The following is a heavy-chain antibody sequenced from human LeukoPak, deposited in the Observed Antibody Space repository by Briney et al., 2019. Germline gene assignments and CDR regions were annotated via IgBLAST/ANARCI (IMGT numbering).Heavy chain of an antibody. J-gene: IGHJ4*02. CDR1: GFTFSDYY. Sequence: GGSLRLSCAASGFTFSDYYMSWIRQALGKGLEWVSYISSSSSYTNYADSVKGRFTISRDNAKNSLYLQMNSLRAEDTAVYYCARALATDYYFDYWGQGTLVTVSS. D-gene: IGHD1-14*01. CDR3: ARALATDYYFDY. V-gene: IGHV3-11*06. CDR2: ISSSSSYT.